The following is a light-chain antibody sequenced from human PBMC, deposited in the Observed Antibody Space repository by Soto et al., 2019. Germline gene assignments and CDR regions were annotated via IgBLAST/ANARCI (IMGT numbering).Light chain of an antibody. CDR3: QQYNNLPIT. Sequence: EIGLTQSPATLSVSPGERATLSCRASQSVSGDLAWYHHKPGQAPRLLIYDASTRALDTPARFAGSGAGTEFTLTISSLQSEDFAVYFCQQYNNLPITFGQGTRLEIK. CDR2: DAS. J-gene: IGKJ5*01. V-gene: IGKV3-15*01. CDR1: QSVSGD.